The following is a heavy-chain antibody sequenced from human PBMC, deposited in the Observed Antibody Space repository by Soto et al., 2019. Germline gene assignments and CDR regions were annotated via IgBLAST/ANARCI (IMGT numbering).Heavy chain of an antibody. CDR3: ARDHGGSTWFVGIYYYFGVDV. D-gene: IGHD6-13*01. CDR1: GFTLSSYN. V-gene: IGHV3-48*02. CDR2: ISGSSDTI. J-gene: IGHJ6*02. Sequence: EVQLVESGGGLVQPGGSLRLSCAASGFTLSSYNMNWVRQAPGKGLEWVSYISGSSDTIYYADSGKGRFTISRDNAKNSLYLQMDSLRDEETAVYYCARDHGGSTWFVGIYYYFGVDVWGQATRVTVSS.